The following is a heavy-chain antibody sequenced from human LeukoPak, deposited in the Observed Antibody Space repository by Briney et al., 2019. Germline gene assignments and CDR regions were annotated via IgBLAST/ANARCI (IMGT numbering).Heavy chain of an antibody. CDR1: GYTFTSYY. D-gene: IGHD6-6*01. V-gene: IGHV1-2*02. J-gene: IGHJ4*02. CDR2: INPNSGGT. Sequence: ASVKVSCKASGYTFTSYYMHRGRQAPGQGLEWMGWINPNSGGTNYAQKFQGRVTMTRDTSISTAYMELSRLRSDDTAVYYCARWAPLYRQLVPGVVYYFDYWGQGTLVTVSS. CDR3: ARWAPLYRQLVPGVVYYFDY.